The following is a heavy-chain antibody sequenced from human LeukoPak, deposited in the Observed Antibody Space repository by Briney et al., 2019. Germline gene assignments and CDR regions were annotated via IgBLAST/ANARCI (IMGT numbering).Heavy chain of an antibody. CDR3: ARDQASYYYDSSGYYNDAFDI. CDR1: GFTFSDYY. V-gene: IGHV3-11*01. CDR2: ISSSGSTI. D-gene: IGHD3-22*01. J-gene: IGHJ3*02. Sequence: GGSLRLSCAASGFTFSDYYMSWLRQAPGKGLEWVSYISSSGSTIYYADSVKGRFTISRDNAKNSLYLQMNSLRAEDTAVYYCARDQASYYYDSSGYYNDAFDIWGQGTMVTVSS.